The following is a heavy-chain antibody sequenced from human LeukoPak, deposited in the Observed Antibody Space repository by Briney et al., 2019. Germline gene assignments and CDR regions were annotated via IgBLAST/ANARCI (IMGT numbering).Heavy chain of an antibody. Sequence: TGGSLRLSCAASGFTFSSYGMHWVRQAPGKGLEWVAVISYDGSNKYYADSVKGRFTISRDNSKNTLYLQMNSLRAEDTAVYYCAKVGDRGSSGADYWGQGTLVTVSS. CDR2: ISYDGSNK. V-gene: IGHV3-30*18. J-gene: IGHJ4*02. CDR1: GFTFSSYG. CDR3: AKVGDRGSSGADY. D-gene: IGHD1-26*01.